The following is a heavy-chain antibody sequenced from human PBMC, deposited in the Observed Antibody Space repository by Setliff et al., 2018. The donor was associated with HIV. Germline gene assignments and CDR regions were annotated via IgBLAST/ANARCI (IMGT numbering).Heavy chain of an antibody. CDR1: GYSSTKYW. V-gene: IGHV5-51*01. CDR2: IYPGGSDI. J-gene: IGHJ5*02. D-gene: IGHD1-26*01. Sequence: PGESLKISCKVSGYSSTKYWIGWVRQMPGKGLEWMGLIYPGGSDIRYSPSFQGQVTISADKSISTAYLQWSSLEASDTAMYYCARQASYVLDPWGQGTLVTVSS. CDR3: ARQASYVLDP.